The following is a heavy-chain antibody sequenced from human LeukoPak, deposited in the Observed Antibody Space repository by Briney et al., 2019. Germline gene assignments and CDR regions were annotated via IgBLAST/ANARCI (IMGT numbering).Heavy chain of an antibody. CDR3: AKRRDAFDM. Sequence: SETLSLTCSVSGGSISSYYWSWIRQPPGKGLEWIGYIYYSGSTNYNPSLKSRVTISVDTSKNQFSLKLSSVTAADTAVYYCAKRRDAFDMWGQGTMVTVSS. V-gene: IGHV4-59*01. CDR2: IYYSGST. J-gene: IGHJ3*02. CDR1: GGSISSYY.